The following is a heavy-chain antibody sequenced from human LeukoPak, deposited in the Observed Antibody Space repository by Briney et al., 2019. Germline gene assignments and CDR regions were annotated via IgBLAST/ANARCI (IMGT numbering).Heavy chain of an antibody. CDR2: IDPSDSYT. CDR1: GYSFTSYW. D-gene: IGHD3-10*01. J-gene: IGHJ5*02. Sequence: PGESLKISCKGSGYSFTSYWISWVRQMPGKGLEWMGRIDPSDSYTNYSPSFQGHVTISADKPISTAYLQWSSLKASDTAMYYCARHFTMAGWFDPWGQGTLVTVSS. CDR3: ARHFTMAGWFDP. V-gene: IGHV5-10-1*01.